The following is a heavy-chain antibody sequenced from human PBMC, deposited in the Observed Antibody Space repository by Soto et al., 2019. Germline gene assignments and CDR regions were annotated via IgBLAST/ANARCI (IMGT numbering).Heavy chain of an antibody. CDR1: GGSISSGGYY. CDR3: ARESSGYYYYYDGMDV. CDR2: IYYSGST. D-gene: IGHD3-22*01. J-gene: IGHJ6*02. V-gene: IGHV4-31*03. Sequence: QVQLQESGPGLVKPSQTLSLTCTVSGGSISSGGYYWSWIRQHPGKGLEWIGYIYYSGSTYYNPSLKSRVTISVDSPKNPFSLQLSSVTAAYTAVYYCARESSGYYYYYDGMDVWGQGTTVTVSS.